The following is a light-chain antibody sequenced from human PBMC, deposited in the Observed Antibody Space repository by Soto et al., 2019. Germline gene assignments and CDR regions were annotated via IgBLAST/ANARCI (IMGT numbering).Light chain of an antibody. V-gene: IGKV1-5*03. J-gene: IGKJ1*01. CDR1: QSISIW. CDR2: AAS. Sequence: DIQMTQSPSALSASIGDRVTITCRASQSISIWLAWYQQKPGKAPKLLIYAASSLESGVPSRFSGSGSGTEFNLPISSLQPDDFATYYCHHYNTYSTFGQGTRVDVK. CDR3: HHYNTYST.